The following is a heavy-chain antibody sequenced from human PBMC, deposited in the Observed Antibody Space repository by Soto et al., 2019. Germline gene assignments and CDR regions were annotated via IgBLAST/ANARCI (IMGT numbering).Heavy chain of an antibody. CDR3: ARVWETMVRGVIRPAFDI. J-gene: IGHJ3*02. D-gene: IGHD3-10*01. V-gene: IGHV1-69*06. CDR1: GGTFSSYA. Sequence: SVKVSCKXSGGTFSSYAISWVRQAPGQGLEWMGGIIPIFGTANYAQKFQGRVTITADKSTSTAYMELSSLRSEDTAVYYCARVWETMVRGVIRPAFDIWGQGTMVTVSS. CDR2: IIPIFGTA.